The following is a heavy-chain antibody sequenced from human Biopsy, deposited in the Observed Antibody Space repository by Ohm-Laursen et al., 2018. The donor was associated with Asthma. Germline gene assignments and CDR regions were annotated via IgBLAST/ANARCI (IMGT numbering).Heavy chain of an antibody. Sequence: SSVKVSCKASGGTFNYAITWVRQAPGQGLEWMGGIIPIFGTTNYAQKFKGRVTITADESSSTAYMELSSLRSEDTAVYYCASETGHSYGSGSEYYFDYWGLGTLITVSS. CDR3: ASETGHSYGSGSEYYFDY. CDR1: GGTFNYA. D-gene: IGHD3-10*01. CDR2: IIPIFGTT. J-gene: IGHJ4*02. V-gene: IGHV1-69*01.